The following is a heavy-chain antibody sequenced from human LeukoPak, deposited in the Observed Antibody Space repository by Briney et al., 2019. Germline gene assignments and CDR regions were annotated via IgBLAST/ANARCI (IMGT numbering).Heavy chain of an antibody. CDR2: ITTSDGNT. D-gene: IGHD7-27*01. CDR3: AKDGGLWVSAHWGDS. CDR1: GFTFSSYT. Sequence: GGSLRLSCTASGFTFSSYTMSWVRQAPGKGLEWVSTITTSDGNTYYADSVKGRFTVSRDDSKNTLYLQMNSLRAEDTAVYYCAKDGGLWVSAHWGDSWGRGTLVTVSS. V-gene: IGHV3-23*01. J-gene: IGHJ4*02.